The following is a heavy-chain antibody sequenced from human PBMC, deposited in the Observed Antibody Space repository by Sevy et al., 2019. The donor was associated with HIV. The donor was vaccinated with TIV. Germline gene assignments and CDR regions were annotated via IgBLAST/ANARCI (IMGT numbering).Heavy chain of an antibody. J-gene: IGHJ4*02. CDR3: AREVGGSGSK. CDR2: IWFDGSNT. D-gene: IGHD3-10*01. Sequence: GGSLRLSCAASGFTFTSYSMHWVRQAPGKGLEWVAVIWFDGSNTYYADSVKGRFTISRDIAKNTLHLQMNSLRAEDTAMYYCAREVGGSGSKWGQGTLVTVSS. CDR1: GFTFTSYS. V-gene: IGHV3-33*08.